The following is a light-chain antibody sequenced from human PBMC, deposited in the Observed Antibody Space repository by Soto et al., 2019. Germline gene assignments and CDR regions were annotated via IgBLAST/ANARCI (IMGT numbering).Light chain of an antibody. J-gene: IGKJ2*01. CDR2: GAS. CDR3: QQGPNWPLT. CDR1: QSISSE. Sequence: EIVMTQSTATLSVSPGESATLSCRASQSISSELAWYQQKPGQPPRLLIYGASTRATGVPARFTGSGSGSDFTLTISGLQSEDFAVYYCQQGPNWPLTFGQWIRLEI. V-gene: IGKV3-15*01.